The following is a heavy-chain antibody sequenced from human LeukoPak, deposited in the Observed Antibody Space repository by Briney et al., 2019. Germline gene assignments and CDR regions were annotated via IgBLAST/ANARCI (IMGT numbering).Heavy chain of an antibody. Sequence: GGSLRLSCAASGFTFSSYAMSWVRQAPGKGLEWVSAISGSGGSTYYADSVKGRFTISRDNSKNTLYLQMNSLRAEDTAVYYCAKGSYCSSTSCLGFDYWGQGTLVTVSS. CDR1: GFTFSSYA. D-gene: IGHD2-2*01. J-gene: IGHJ4*02. V-gene: IGHV3-23*01. CDR2: ISGSGGST. CDR3: AKGSYCSSTSCLGFDY.